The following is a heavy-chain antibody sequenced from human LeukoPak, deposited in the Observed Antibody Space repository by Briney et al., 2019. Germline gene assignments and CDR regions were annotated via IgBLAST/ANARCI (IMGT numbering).Heavy chain of an antibody. CDR3: ARDWHYDFWSGYWAWFDP. J-gene: IGHJ5*02. D-gene: IGHD3-3*01. CDR1: GGTFSSYA. CDR2: IIPIFGTA. V-gene: IGHV1-69*05. Sequence: SVKVSCKASGGTFSSYAISWVRQAPGQGLEWMGGIIPIFGTANYPQKFQGRVTITTDESTSTAYMELSSLRSEDTAVYYCARDWHYDFWSGYWAWFDPWGQGTLVTVSS.